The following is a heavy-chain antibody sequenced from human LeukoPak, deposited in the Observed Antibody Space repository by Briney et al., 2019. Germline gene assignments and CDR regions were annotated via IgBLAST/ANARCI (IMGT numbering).Heavy chain of an antibody. J-gene: IGHJ5*02. CDR3: AREVGYSSSYYGRFDP. CDR2: VNPNNGVP. D-gene: IGHD2-2*01. CDR1: GYTFTGYY. Sequence: ASVKVSCKASGYTFTGYYMHWVRQAPGQGLEWMGRVNPNNGVPNYAQKFQGRVTMARDTAISTFYMELSSLSSDDTALYFCAREVGYSSSYYGRFDPWGQGTLVIVSS. V-gene: IGHV1-2*06.